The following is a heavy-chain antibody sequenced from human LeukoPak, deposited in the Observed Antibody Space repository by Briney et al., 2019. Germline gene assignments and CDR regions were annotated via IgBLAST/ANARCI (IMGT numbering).Heavy chain of an antibody. J-gene: IGHJ5*01. Sequence: ASVKVSCTASGYTFTSYYMNWVRQATGQGLEWMGWMHPTGGNTGYAQKLRGSAIMSRNTYISTAYVVLSRLRSDDASVYYGARGRIEVDSRGYYADSWGQGTLVPLSS. V-gene: IGHV1-8*01. CDR2: MHPTGGNT. CDR3: ARGRIEVDSRGYYADS. CDR1: GYTFTSYY. D-gene: IGHD3-22*01.